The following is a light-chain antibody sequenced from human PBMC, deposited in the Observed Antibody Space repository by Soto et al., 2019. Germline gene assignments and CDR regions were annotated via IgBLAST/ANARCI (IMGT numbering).Light chain of an antibody. V-gene: IGKV1-33*01. J-gene: IGKJ5*01. CDR3: QQYDDLPIT. Sequence: DSQMNQYPSSLSASVGDRVTITCQASQDISNYLNWYQQKPGKAPKLLIYDASNLHPGVPSRFRGSGSGTEFSFNITSLQPEDFATYYCQQYDDLPITFGQGTRLEIK. CDR1: QDISNY. CDR2: DAS.